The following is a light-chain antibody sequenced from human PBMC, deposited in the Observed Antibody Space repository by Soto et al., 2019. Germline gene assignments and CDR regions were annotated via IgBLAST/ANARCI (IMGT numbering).Light chain of an antibody. CDR1: SSDVGGYNY. Sequence: QSALTQHASVSGSPGQSITISCTGTSSDVGGYNYVSWYQQHPGKAPKLMIYEVSNRPSGVSNRFSGPKSGNTASLTISGLQAEDEADYYCSSYTSSSTVVFGGGTKLTVL. CDR2: EVS. J-gene: IGLJ2*01. V-gene: IGLV2-14*01. CDR3: SSYTSSSTVV.